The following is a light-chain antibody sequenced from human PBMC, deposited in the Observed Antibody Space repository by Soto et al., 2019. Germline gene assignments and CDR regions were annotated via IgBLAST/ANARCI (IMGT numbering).Light chain of an antibody. CDR3: QQYYSTLYT. CDR1: QSVLYSSNNKNY. CDR2: WAS. V-gene: IGKV4-1*01. J-gene: IGKJ2*01. Sequence: DIVMTQSPDSLAVSLGERATINCKSSQSVLYSSNNKNYLAWYQQKPGQPPKLLIYWASTRESRVPDRFSGSGSGTDFTLTISSLQAEDVAVYYCQQYYSTLYTFGQGTKVEIK.